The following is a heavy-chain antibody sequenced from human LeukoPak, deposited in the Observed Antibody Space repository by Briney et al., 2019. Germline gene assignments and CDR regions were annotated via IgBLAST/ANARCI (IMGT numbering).Heavy chain of an antibody. V-gene: IGHV1-2*02. CDR3: ARDPSNSGYDYLYYFDY. CDR2: INPDNGGT. J-gene: IGHJ4*02. D-gene: IGHD5-12*01. Sequence: ASAKVSCKASGYTLTGYYMHWVRQAPGQGLEWMGWINPDNGGTNYAQKFQGRVTMTRDMSISTAYMELSRLRSDDTAVYYCARDPSNSGYDYLYYFDYWGQGTLVTVSS. CDR1: GYTLTGYY.